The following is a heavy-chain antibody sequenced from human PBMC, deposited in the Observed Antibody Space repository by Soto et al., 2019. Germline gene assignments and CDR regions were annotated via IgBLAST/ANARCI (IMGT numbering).Heavy chain of an antibody. CDR3: AKDNSLTTSYFEH. V-gene: IGHV3-9*01. CDR1: GFTFDDYA. J-gene: IGHJ4*02. CDR2: IYWNSGTI. D-gene: IGHD4-17*01. Sequence: GGSLRLSCAASGFTFDDYAMHWVRQAPGKGLEWVSSIYWNSGTIDYADSVKGRFTISRDNAKNSLYLQMNSLRPEDTALYYCAKDNSLTTSYFEHWGQGTLVTVSS.